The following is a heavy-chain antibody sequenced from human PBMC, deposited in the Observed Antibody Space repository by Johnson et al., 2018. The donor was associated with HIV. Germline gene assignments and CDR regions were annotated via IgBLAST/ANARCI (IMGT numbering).Heavy chain of an antibody. CDR1: GFTVSSSS. D-gene: IGHD3-3*01. Sequence: QLVESGGGLVQPVGSLRLSCAEYGFTVSSSSMSWVRQAPGKGLEWVSVIYSRGGSYYVDSVRGRFTISRDNSKRKLYLQMDRLTAEDTAVYYCATYNFWSSYAFDIWGQGTTVTVSS. J-gene: IGHJ3*02. CDR2: IYSRGGS. V-gene: IGHV3-66*01. CDR3: ATYNFWSSYAFDI.